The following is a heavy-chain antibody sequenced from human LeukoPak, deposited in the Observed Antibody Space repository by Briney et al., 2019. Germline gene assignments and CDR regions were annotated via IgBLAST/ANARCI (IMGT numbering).Heavy chain of an antibody. V-gene: IGHV3-23*01. CDR2: ISGSGGST. D-gene: IGHD1-26*01. CDR3: ARWYSGSYYFGY. J-gene: IGHJ4*02. Sequence: PGGSLRLSCEASGFTFSSYAMSWVRQAPGKGLEWVSAISGSGGSTYYADSVKGRFTISRDNSKNTLYLQMNSLRAEDTAVYYCARWYSGSYYFGYWGQGTLVTVSS. CDR1: GFTFSSYA.